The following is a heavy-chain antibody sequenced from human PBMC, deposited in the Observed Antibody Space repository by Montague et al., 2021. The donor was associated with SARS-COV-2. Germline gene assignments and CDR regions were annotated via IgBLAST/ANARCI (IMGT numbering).Heavy chain of an antibody. D-gene: IGHD3-10*01. CDR2: ISTRSTYT. V-gene: IGHV3-11*03. J-gene: IGHJ6*02. CDR3: ASFTMVRGAPGYGMDV. CDR1: GFTFSDCY. Sequence: SLRLSCAASGFTFSDCYMTWIRQAPGKGLEWLSYISTRSTYTSYADSVKGRFTISRDDAKNSLYLQMNNLRAEDTAVYYCASFTMVRGAPGYGMDVWGQGTTVTVSS.